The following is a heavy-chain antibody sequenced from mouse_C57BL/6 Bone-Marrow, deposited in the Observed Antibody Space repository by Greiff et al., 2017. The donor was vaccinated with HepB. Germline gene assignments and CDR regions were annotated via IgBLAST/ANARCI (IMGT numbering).Heavy chain of an antibody. D-gene: IGHD1-1*01. V-gene: IGHV14-4*01. CDR1: GFNIKDDY. CDR3: TTPYYYGSSSFPD. J-gene: IGHJ3*01. CDR2: IDPENGDT. Sequence: VQLQQSGAELVRPGASVKLSCTASGFNIKDDYMHWVKQRPEQGLEWIGWIDPENGDTEYASKFQGKATITADTSSNTAYLQLSSLTSEDTAVYYCTTPYYYGSSSFPDWGQGTLVTVSA.